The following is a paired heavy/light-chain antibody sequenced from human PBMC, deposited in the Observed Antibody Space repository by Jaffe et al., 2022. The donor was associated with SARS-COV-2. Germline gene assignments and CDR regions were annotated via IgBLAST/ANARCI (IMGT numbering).Light chain of an antibody. V-gene: IGKV4-1*01. Sequence: DIVMTQSPDSLAVSLGERATINCKSSQSVLYSSNNKNYLTWYQQKPGQPPKLLIYWASTRESGVPDRFSGSGSGTDFTLTISSLQAEDVAVYYCQQYYSIPYTFGQGTKLEIK. J-gene: IGKJ2*01. CDR3: QQYYSIPYT. CDR2: WAS. CDR1: QSVLYSSNNKNY.
Heavy chain of an antibody. V-gene: IGHV4-31*03. CDR3: ARDKDASGVGSFDH. CDR2: MSYSGGT. CDR1: DGSISSGGYY. J-gene: IGHJ4*02. Sequence: QVQLQESGPGLVKASQTLSLTCTVSDGSISSGGYYWNWIRQHPGKGLEWIGFMSYSGGTKYNPSLKSRVTISVDTSKNQFSLRLRSVTAADTAVYFCARDKDASGVGSFDHWGQGTLVTVSS. D-gene: IGHD3-10*01.